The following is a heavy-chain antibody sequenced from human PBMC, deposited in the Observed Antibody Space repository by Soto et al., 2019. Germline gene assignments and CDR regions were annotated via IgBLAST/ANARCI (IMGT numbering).Heavy chain of an antibody. Sequence: SETLSLICTVSGGSISSYYWSWIRQPPGKGLEWIGYIYYSGSTNYNPSLKSRVTISVDTSKNQFSLKLSSVTAADTAVYYCARAGGDYWGQGTLVTVSS. V-gene: IGHV4-59*01. J-gene: IGHJ4*02. CDR3: ARAGGDY. D-gene: IGHD3-10*01. CDR2: IYYSGST. CDR1: GGSISSYY.